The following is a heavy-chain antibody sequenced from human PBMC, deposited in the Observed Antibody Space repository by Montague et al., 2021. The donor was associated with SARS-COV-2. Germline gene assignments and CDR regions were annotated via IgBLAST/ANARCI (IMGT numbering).Heavy chain of an antibody. Sequence: SLRLSCAASGFTFDDYVMYWVRQPPGKGLEWVSLISGEGGKTYYADSVKGRFTTSRDNGKNSLYLQMNSLGTEDTALYHCAKGTYFYDSSGYYPESHYSYFDGMDVWGKGSTVTVSS. CDR3: AKGTYFYDSSGYYPESHYSYFDGMDV. CDR2: ISGEGGKT. J-gene: IGHJ6*04. V-gene: IGHV3-43*02. CDR1: GFTFDDYV. D-gene: IGHD3-22*01.